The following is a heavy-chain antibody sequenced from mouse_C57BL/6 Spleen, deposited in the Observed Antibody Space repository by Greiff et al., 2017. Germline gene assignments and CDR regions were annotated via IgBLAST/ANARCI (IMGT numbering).Heavy chain of an antibody. Sequence: VQLQQPGAELVMPGASVKLSCKASGYTFTSYWMHWVKQRPGQGLEWIGDIDPSDSYTNYNQKLKGKSTLTGDKSSSTAYMQLSSLTSEDSAVYYYARWPDYDYGGAYWGQGTLVTVSA. V-gene: IGHV1-69*01. CDR2: IDPSDSYT. CDR1: GYTFTSYW. D-gene: IGHD2-4*01. CDR3: ARWPDYDYGGAY. J-gene: IGHJ3*01.